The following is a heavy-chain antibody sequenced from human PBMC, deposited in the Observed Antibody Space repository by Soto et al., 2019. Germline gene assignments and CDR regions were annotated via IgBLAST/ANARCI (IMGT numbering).Heavy chain of an antibody. CDR3: ARSFGWYAIDY. CDR1: GVSISSNYY. Sequence: QVLLQESGPGLVQPSGTLSLSCVVSGVSISSNYYWGWVRQPPGKGLEWLGDISHIGSVTYNPSLKSRVTISMDKSQNQFSLKVNSVTAADTAVYYCARSFGWYAIDYWGQGTLVIVSS. CDR2: ISHIGSV. V-gene: IGHV4-4*02. D-gene: IGHD6-19*01. J-gene: IGHJ4*02.